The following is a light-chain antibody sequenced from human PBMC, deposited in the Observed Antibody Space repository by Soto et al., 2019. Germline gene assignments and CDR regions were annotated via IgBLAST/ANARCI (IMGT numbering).Light chain of an antibody. J-gene: IGKJ2*01. CDR1: QSMSDS. Sequence: DIQLTQSPSSLSASVGDRVTITCRASQSMSDSLNWDQQKSGKAPKLLIYSASTLEIGVPSRFSGSGSGTDFTLTISSLQPEDFGTYFCQQSYSNSYTFGQGTTLEIK. CDR3: QQSYSNSYT. V-gene: IGKV1-39*01. CDR2: SAS.